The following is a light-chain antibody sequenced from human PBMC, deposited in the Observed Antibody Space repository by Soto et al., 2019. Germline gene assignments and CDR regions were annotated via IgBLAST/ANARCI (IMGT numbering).Light chain of an antibody. Sequence: DIVMTQIPLSSPVTLGQPASISCRSSKSLLHSDGNTYLSWLQQRPGQPPRLLIYKVFNRFSGVPDRFSGSGAGTDFTLKISRVEAEDVGIYYCMQATQFPITFGPGTKVDIK. V-gene: IGKV2-24*01. CDR3: MQATQFPIT. J-gene: IGKJ3*01. CDR1: KSLLHSDGNTY. CDR2: KVF.